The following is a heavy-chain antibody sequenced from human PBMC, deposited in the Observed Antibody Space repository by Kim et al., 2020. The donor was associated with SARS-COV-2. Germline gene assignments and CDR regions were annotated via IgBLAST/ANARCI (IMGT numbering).Heavy chain of an antibody. D-gene: IGHD1-7*01. J-gene: IGHJ4*02. CDR3: ARHGTGTTFAYYFDY. Sequence: PPLRCRVTISVDTTKNQFSLKLSSVTAADAAVYYCARHGTGTTFAYYFDYWGQGTLVTVSS. V-gene: IGHV4-39*01.